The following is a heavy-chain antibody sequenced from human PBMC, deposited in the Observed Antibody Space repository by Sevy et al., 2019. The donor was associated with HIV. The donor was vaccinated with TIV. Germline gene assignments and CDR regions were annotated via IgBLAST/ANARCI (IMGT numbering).Heavy chain of an antibody. Sequence: GGSLRLSCAASGFTFNNYAMNWVRQAPGKGLEWVSAISGSGFSTYYANSLKGRFTFSRGNSKNTLYLQMNSLRAEDTAVYYCAKVRFDGSGYYPEGAFDIWGQGTMVTVSS. J-gene: IGHJ3*02. V-gene: IGHV3-23*01. CDR2: ISGSGFST. CDR3: AKVRFDGSGYYPEGAFDI. D-gene: IGHD3-22*01. CDR1: GFTFNNYA.